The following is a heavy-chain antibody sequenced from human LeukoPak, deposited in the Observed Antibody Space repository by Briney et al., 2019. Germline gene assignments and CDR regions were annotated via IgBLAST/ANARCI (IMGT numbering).Heavy chain of an antibody. CDR2: IYYSGST. CDR3: TSGYFVHTFDF. CDR1: GDSISSSSYY. J-gene: IGHJ4*02. V-gene: IGHV4-39*01. D-gene: IGHD2-2*03. Sequence: PETLSLTCTVSGDSISSSSYYWGWIRQPPGKGLEWIGSIYYSGSTFYNPSLKSRVTISIDTSKNQFSLNLSSVTATDTAMYYCTSGYFVHTFDFWGQGPLVTVSS.